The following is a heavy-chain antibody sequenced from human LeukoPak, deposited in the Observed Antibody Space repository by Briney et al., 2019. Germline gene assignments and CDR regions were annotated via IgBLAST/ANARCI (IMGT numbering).Heavy chain of an antibody. CDR2: IYPGDSDT. J-gene: IGHJ4*02. CDR1: GYSFPIYW. CDR3: ARRSTYGSGTNYLFDY. V-gene: IGHV5-51*01. Sequence: GESLKISCKGSGYSFPIYWIAWVRQMPGKGLEWMGIIYPGDSDTRYSPSFQGQIAISADKSISTAYLQWSSLKASNTAMYYCARRSTYGSGTNYLFDYWGQGTLVTVSS. D-gene: IGHD3-10*01.